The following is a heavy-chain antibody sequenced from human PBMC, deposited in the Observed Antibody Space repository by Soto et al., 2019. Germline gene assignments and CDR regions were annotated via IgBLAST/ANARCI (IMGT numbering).Heavy chain of an antibody. Sequence: ASVKVSCKGSGGTFNRYTITWARQAPGQRLEWMGRIIASNGITRYAQNFQGRVTITRDTSASTAYMELSSLRSEDTAVYYCARDLGGWPDYWGQGTLVTVSS. V-gene: IGHV1-3*01. J-gene: IGHJ4*02. CDR2: IIASNGIT. D-gene: IGHD2-15*01. CDR1: GGTFNRYT. CDR3: ARDLGGWPDY.